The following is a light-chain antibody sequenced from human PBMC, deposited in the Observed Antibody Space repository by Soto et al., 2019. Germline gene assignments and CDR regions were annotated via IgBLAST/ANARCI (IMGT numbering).Light chain of an antibody. Sequence: DIQMTQSPSTLSASVGDSVTITCLASQSVTGWLAWYQQKPGKAPKLLIYKASSLESGVPSRFSGSGSETEFTLTINSLQPDDVASYYCQQYKSHRRTFGQGTKVDIK. CDR1: QSVTGW. CDR3: QQYKSHRRT. V-gene: IGKV1-5*03. CDR2: KAS. J-gene: IGKJ1*01.